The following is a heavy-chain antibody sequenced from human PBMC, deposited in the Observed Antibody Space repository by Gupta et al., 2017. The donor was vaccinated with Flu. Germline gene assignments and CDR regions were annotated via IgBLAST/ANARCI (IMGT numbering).Heavy chain of an antibody. J-gene: IGHJ6*02. Sequence: QVQLVQSGAEVKKPGASVKVSCKASGYTFTGYYMHWVRQAPGQGLEWMGWINPNSGGTNYAQKFQGRVIMTRDTSISTAYMELSRLRSDDTAVYYCARRIAARSYYYYGMDVWGQGTTVTVSS. CDR1: GYTFTGYY. V-gene: IGHV1-2*02. CDR2: INPNSGGT. D-gene: IGHD6-6*01. CDR3: ARRIAARSYYYYGMDV.